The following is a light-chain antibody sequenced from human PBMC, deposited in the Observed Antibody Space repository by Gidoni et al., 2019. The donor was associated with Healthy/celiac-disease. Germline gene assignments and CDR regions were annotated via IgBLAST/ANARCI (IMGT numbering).Light chain of an antibody. CDR3: QRRSNCPT. V-gene: IGKV3-11*01. Sequence: ELVLTLSPATLSLPPRERATLSCRASQSASSYLAWYQRKPVQAPRLLNYDASSRTTSIPARFSSSGSRTDFTLTISSLEPEDFAVYCWQRRSNCPTFXEXTKVXIK. CDR1: QSASSY. CDR2: DAS. J-gene: IGKJ4*01.